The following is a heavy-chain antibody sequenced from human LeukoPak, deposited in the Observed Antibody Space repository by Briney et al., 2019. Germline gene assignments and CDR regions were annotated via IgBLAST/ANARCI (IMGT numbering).Heavy chain of an antibody. CDR2: ISPYTGDT. CDR3: ARDQYDSVWGSYRPYFDF. D-gene: IGHD3-16*02. V-gene: IGHV1-18*04. J-gene: IGHJ4*02. Sequence: GASVKVSRKASGYTFSSYGISWVRQAPGQGLEWMGSISPYTGDTKYAERLQDRVIMTTDTSTRTAYMELRSLTSDDTAVFYCARDQYDSVWGSYRPYFDFWGQGTLVTVSS. CDR1: GYTFSSYG.